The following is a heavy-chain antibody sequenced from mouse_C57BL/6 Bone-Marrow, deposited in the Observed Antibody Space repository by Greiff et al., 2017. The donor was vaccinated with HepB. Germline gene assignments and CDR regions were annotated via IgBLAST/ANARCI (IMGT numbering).Heavy chain of an antibody. D-gene: IGHD2-4*01. CDR3: AREGDDYYFDY. V-gene: IGHV1-81*01. CDR1: GYTFTSYG. Sequence: VQLQQSGAELARPGASVKLSCKASGYTFTSYGISWVKQRTGQGLVWIGEIYPRSGNTYYNEKFKGKATLTADKSSSTAYMELRSLTSEDSAVYFCAREGDDYYFDYWGQGTTLTVSS. J-gene: IGHJ2*01. CDR2: IYPRSGNT.